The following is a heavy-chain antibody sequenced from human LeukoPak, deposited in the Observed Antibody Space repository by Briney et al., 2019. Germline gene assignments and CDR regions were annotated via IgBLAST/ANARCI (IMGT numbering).Heavy chain of an antibody. CDR2: INHSGST. D-gene: IGHD6-13*01. CDR1: GGSFSGYY. Sequence: SETLSLTCAVYGGSFSGYYWSWIRQPPGKGLEWIGEINHSGSTNYNPSLKSRVTISVDTSKNQFSLKLSSVTAADTAVYYCARDKIAAFDYWGQGTLVTVSS. V-gene: IGHV4-34*01. J-gene: IGHJ4*02. CDR3: ARDKIAAFDY.